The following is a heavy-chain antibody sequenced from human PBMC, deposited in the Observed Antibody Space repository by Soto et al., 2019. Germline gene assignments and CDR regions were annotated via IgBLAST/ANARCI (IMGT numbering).Heavy chain of an antibody. CDR1: GFTFSDYY. Sequence: GGSLRLSCAASGFTFSDYYMSWIRQAPGKGLEWVSYISSSSSYTNYADSVKGRFTISRDNAKNSLYLQMNSLRAEDTAVYYCARERTMVRGVLNWFDPWGQGTXVTVSS. CDR2: ISSSSSYT. CDR3: ARERTMVRGVLNWFDP. D-gene: IGHD3-10*01. V-gene: IGHV3-11*06. J-gene: IGHJ5*02.